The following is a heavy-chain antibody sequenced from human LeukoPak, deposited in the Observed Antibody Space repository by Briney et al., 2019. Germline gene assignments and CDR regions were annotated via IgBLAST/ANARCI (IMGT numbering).Heavy chain of an antibody. V-gene: IGHV3-23*01. J-gene: IGHJ4*02. CDR2: SGSGGDT. CDR3: AKARGGTYRTYYFDY. CDR1: GFTFSNYA. Sequence: GWSLILSCVSSGFTFSNYAMNWVRQAPGKGLEWVSVSGSGGDTYYVDSVKGRFTISRDNSKNTLYLQMNSLRAEDTAVYYCAKARGGTYRTYYFDYWGQGTLVTVSS. D-gene: IGHD1-26*01.